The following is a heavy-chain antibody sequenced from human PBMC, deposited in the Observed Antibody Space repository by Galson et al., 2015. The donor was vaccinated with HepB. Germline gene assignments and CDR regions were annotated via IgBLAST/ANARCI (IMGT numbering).Heavy chain of an antibody. V-gene: IGHV1-24*01. Sequence: SVKVSCKVSGYTLTKLSMHWVRQAPGKGLEWMGGFDPEDGETIYAQKFQGRVTMTEDTSTDTAYMELSSLRSEDTAVFYCATSRSGYYFASFDYWGQGTLVTVSS. J-gene: IGHJ4*02. CDR2: FDPEDGET. D-gene: IGHD3-3*01. CDR3: ATSRSGYYFASFDY. CDR1: GYTLTKLS.